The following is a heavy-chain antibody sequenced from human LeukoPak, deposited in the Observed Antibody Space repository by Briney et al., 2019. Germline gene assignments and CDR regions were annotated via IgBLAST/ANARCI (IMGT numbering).Heavy chain of an antibody. CDR2: ISSSSSTI. J-gene: IGHJ4*02. V-gene: IGHV3-48*03. CDR1: GFMFSDYE. Sequence: PGGSLRLSCAASGFMFSDYEMNWVRQAPGKGLEWVSYISSSSSTIYYADSVKGRFTISRDNAKNSLYLQMNSLRDEDTAVYYCARGTYYYDSSGYAAGWGQGTLVTVSS. CDR3: ARGTYYYDSSGYAAG. D-gene: IGHD3-22*01.